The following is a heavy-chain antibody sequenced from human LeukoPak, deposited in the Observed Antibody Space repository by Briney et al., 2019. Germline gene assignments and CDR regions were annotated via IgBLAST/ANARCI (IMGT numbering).Heavy chain of an antibody. V-gene: IGHV3-21*01. CDR2: ISSRSGYI. D-gene: IGHD3-10*01. CDR3: ARDFGRYYFDY. J-gene: IGHJ4*02. Sequence: GGSLRLSCVASGFTFSSYYMNWVRQAPGKGLEWVSSISSRSGYIYYADSVKGRFTISRDNAKNSLYLQMNSLRAEDTAVYYCARDFGRYYFDYWGQGTLVTVSS. CDR1: GFTFSSYY.